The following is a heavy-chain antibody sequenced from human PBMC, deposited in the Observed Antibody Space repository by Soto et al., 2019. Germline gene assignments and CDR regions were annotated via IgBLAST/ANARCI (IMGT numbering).Heavy chain of an antibody. CDR3: AMVDVYVTPSPQDV. CDR1: GYTFTRYG. J-gene: IGHJ6*02. Sequence: QVQLVLSGAEVKNPGASVKVSCKASGYTFTRYGIGWARQAPGQGLERMGWINTYNGNTNYAQNVQGRVTLTTDTSTSTAYMELRSLRSNDTAIYYCAMVDVYVTPSPQDVWGQGTTVIVSS. CDR2: INTYNGNT. V-gene: IGHV1-18*01. D-gene: IGHD3-16*01.